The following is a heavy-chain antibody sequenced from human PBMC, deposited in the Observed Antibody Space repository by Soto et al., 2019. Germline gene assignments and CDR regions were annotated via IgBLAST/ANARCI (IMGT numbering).Heavy chain of an antibody. Sequence: QVQLVQSGAEEKKPGASVKVSCKASGYTFTAYAMHWVRQAPGQRLEWMGWMNAGNGNTKNSRKFQGRVTITRDTSASTAYMELSSLRSEDTAVYYCARAVAVPADLDYWGQGTLVTVSS. V-gene: IGHV1-3*05. CDR1: GYTFTAYA. D-gene: IGHD6-19*01. CDR3: ARAVAVPADLDY. CDR2: MNAGNGNT. J-gene: IGHJ4*02.